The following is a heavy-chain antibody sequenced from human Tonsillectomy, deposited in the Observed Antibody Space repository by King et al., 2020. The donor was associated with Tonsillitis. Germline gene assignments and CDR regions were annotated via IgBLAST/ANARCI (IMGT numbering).Heavy chain of an antibody. V-gene: IGHV3-23*04. CDR3: AKDGLPSIEARPWYFDL. CDR2: ISCSGGYT. Sequence: VQLVESGGGLVQPGGSLRLSCAASGFTFSSYAVSWVRQAPGKGLEWVSAISCSGGYTYYADSVKGRFTISRDNSKNTLYLQMNSLRAEDTAVYYCAKDGLPSIEARPWYFDLWGRGTLVTVSS. CDR1: GFTFSSYA. J-gene: IGHJ2*01. D-gene: IGHD6-6*01.